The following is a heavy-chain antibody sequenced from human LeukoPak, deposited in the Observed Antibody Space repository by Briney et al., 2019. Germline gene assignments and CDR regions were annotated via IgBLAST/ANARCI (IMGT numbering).Heavy chain of an antibody. J-gene: IGHJ4*02. Sequence: GRSLRLSCAASGFAFNTYAMHWVRQAPGQGLEWVALIWHDGSHKFYSNSVRGQFTISRDNSKNTVSLQMNNLRPEDTAVYYCAKDRSPIAVAAPFDYWGQGTLVTVSS. V-gene: IGHV3-33*06. CDR2: IWHDGSHK. D-gene: IGHD6-19*01. CDR1: GFAFNTYA. CDR3: AKDRSPIAVAAPFDY.